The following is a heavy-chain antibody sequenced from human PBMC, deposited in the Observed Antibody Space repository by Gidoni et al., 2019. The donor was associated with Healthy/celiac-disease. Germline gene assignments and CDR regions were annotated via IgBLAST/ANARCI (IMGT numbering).Heavy chain of an antibody. CDR2: IYHSGST. D-gene: IGHD2-2*01. CDR1: GGSISSGGYS. J-gene: IGHJ4*02. Sequence: QLQLQESGSGLVKPSQTLSPTCAVSGGSISSGGYSWSWIRQPPGKGLEWIGYIYHSGSTYYNPSLKSRVTISVDRSKNQFSLKLSSVTAADTAVYYCARGGGVVPAATLDYWGQGTLVTVSS. V-gene: IGHV4-30-2*01. CDR3: ARGGGVVPAATLDY.